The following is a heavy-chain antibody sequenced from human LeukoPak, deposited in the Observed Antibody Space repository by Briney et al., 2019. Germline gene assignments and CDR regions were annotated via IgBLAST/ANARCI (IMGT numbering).Heavy chain of an antibody. CDR2: ISSSGSTI. V-gene: IGHV3-48*03. CDR1: GFTFSSYA. D-gene: IGHD5-24*01. Sequence: PGGSLRLSCAASGFTFSSYAMNWVRQAPGKGLEWVSYISSSGSTIYYADSVKGRFTISRDNAKNSLYLQMNSLRAEDTAVYYCAREMATIRGEGFDYWGQGTLVTVSS. CDR3: AREMATIRGEGFDY. J-gene: IGHJ4*02.